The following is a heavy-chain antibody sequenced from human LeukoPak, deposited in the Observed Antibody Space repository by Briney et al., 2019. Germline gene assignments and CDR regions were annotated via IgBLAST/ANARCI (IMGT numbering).Heavy chain of an antibody. V-gene: IGHV1-18*01. J-gene: IGHJ4*02. CDR1: GYTFTSYG. Sequence: ASVKVSCKASGYTFTSYGISWVRQAPGQGLEWMGWISAYNGNTNYAQKLQGRVTVTTDTSTSTAYMELRSLRSDDTAVYYCARDEAGIAVAGPDYWGQGTLVTVSS. CDR2: ISAYNGNT. D-gene: IGHD6-19*01. CDR3: ARDEAGIAVAGPDY.